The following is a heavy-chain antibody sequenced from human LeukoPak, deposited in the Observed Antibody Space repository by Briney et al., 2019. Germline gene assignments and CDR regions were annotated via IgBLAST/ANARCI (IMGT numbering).Heavy chain of an antibody. Sequence: ASVKVSCKASGGTFSSYAISWVRQAPGQGLEWMGRIIPILGIANYAQKFQGRVTITADKSTSTAYMELSSLRSEDTAVYYCARDHSGNMVRGVIKDGMDVWGQGTTVTVSS. D-gene: IGHD3-10*01. V-gene: IGHV1-69*04. CDR3: ARDHSGNMVRGVIKDGMDV. J-gene: IGHJ6*02. CDR1: GGTFSSYA. CDR2: IIPILGIA.